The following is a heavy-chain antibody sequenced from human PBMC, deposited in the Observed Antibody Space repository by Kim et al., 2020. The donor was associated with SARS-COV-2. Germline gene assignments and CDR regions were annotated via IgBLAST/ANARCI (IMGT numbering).Heavy chain of an antibody. D-gene: IGHD3-10*01. V-gene: IGHV4-34*01. CDR3: ARGKKEPEGSGRTIGYFDL. J-gene: IGHJ2*01. CDR2: INHSGST. Sequence: SETLSLTCAVYGGSFSGYYWSWIRQPPGKGLEWIGEINHSGSTNYNPSLKSRVTISVDTSKNQFSLKLSSVTAADTAVYYCARGKKEPEGSGRTIGYFDLWGRGTLVTVSS. CDR1: GGSFSGYY.